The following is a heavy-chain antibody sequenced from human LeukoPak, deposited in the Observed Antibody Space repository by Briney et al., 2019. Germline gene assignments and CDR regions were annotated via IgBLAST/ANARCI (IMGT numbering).Heavy chain of an antibody. CDR1: GDSIGSYY. Sequence: SETLSLTCSVSGDSIGSYYWTWIRQSAGKGLQWIGYIFYSGSTNYSPSLKSRVTISVDTSNNQFSLQLRSVTAADTAIYYCARGRARDGSFPWLDSWGQGTLVTVSS. CDR3: ARGRARDGSFPWLDS. CDR2: IFYSGST. D-gene: IGHD3-10*01. V-gene: IGHV4-59*01. J-gene: IGHJ5*01.